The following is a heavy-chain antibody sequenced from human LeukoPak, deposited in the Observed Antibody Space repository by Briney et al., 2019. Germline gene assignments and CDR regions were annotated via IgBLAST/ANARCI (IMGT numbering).Heavy chain of an antibody. D-gene: IGHD4-17*01. J-gene: IGHJ5*02. CDR1: GGSVSGYY. Sequence: SETLSLTCTVSGGSVSGYYWSWIRQPPGKGLEWIGYIYYSGNTKYNPSLKSRVTMSVDTSKNQFSLKLSSVTAADTAVYYCARGGTTVTTDNWFDPWGQGTLVTVSS. V-gene: IGHV4-59*02. CDR2: IYYSGNT. CDR3: ARGGTTVTTDNWFDP.